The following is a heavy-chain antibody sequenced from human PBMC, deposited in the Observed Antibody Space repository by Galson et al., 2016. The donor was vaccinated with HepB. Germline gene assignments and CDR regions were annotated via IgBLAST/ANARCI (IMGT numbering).Heavy chain of an antibody. CDR2: IYHSGAT. V-gene: IGHV4-39*01. CDR3: ARQSHSSGWYHD. J-gene: IGHJ4*02. CDR1: NGSITKGTYY. Sequence: ATLSLTCTVSNGSITKGTYYWGWIRQSPGNGLEWIGTIYHSGATYYNPPLERRVTISVDTSKNQFSLKLTSVTAADTAVYFCARQSHSSGWYHDWGQGTLVTVSS. D-gene: IGHD6-19*01.